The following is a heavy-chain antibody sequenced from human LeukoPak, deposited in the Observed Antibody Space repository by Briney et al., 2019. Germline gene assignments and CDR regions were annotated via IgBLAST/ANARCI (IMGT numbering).Heavy chain of an antibody. V-gene: IGHV3-21*01. CDR3: AREENAAMGYSIDY. D-gene: IGHD5-18*01. J-gene: IGHJ4*02. CDR2: ISGSSNYI. Sequence: PGGSLRLSCAASGFTFSDHSMNWVRQAPGKGLEWVSYISGSSNYIHYADSVKGRFTISRDSAKSSVYLQMNSLRAEDTAVYYCAREENAAMGYSIDYWGQGTLVTVSS. CDR1: GFTFSDHS.